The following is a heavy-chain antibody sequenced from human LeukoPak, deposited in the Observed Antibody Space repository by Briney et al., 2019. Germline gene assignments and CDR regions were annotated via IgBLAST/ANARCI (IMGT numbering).Heavy chain of an antibody. CDR2: IFYIGNT. V-gene: IGHV4-59*08. CDR1: GASITSNY. CDR3: ARLLRSVTTSAIWYFDL. D-gene: IGHD4-17*01. Sequence: SETLSLTCNVSGASITSNYWSWIPQPPGKGLEWIGYIFYIGNTDYNPSFKSRVTISLDMSKTQFSLKLNSVTAADTAVYYCARLLRSVTTSAIWYFDLWGRGTLVTVSS. J-gene: IGHJ2*01.